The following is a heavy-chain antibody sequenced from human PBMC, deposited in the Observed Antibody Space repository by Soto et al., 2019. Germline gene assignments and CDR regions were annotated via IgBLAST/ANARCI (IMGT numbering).Heavy chain of an antibody. CDR1: GASISSEQS. J-gene: IGHJ1*01. CDR3: ARRFGWYAIDQ. CDR2: IHHSGST. D-gene: IGHD6-19*01. Sequence: SETLSLTCAVSGASISSEQSWSWVRQPPGKGLEWIGEIHHSGSTNINPSLKSRVTMSVGKSKNQFSLMLSSVTAADTAVYYCARRFGWYAIDQWGQGTLVTVSS. V-gene: IGHV4-4*02.